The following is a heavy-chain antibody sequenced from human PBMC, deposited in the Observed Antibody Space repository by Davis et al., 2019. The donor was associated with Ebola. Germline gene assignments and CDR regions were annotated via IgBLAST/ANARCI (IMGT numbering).Heavy chain of an antibody. CDR1: GYTFTSYG. V-gene: IGHV1-18*04. CDR3: ARTHVLLWFGELSYYYMDV. D-gene: IGHD3-10*01. J-gene: IGHJ6*03. CDR2: ISAYNGNT. Sequence: ASVKVSCKASGYTFTSYGISWVRQAPGQGLEWMGWISAYNGNTNYAQKLQGRVTMTTDTSTSTAYMELRSLRSDDTAVYYCARTHVLLWFGELSYYYMDVWGNGTTVTVSS.